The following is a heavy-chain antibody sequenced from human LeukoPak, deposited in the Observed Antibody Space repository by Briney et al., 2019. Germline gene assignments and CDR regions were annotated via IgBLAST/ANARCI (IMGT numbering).Heavy chain of an antibody. CDR2: IYPGDSDT. CDR1: GYTFTNYW. J-gene: IGHJ4*02. V-gene: IGHV5-51*01. CDR3: ARRFGRTTDY. Sequence: GESLKISCKGSGYTFTNYWIAWVRQMSGKGLEWMGTIYPGDSDTRYSSSFQGQVTISADKSISTAYLQWSSLKASDNAMYYCARRFGRTTDYWGQGTLLTVSS. D-gene: IGHD1-1*01.